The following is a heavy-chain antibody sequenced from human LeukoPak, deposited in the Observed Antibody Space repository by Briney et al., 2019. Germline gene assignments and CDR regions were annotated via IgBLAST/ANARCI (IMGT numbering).Heavy chain of an antibody. CDR3: ARGVHELRYFDYWFDP. V-gene: IGHV1-69*13. J-gene: IGHJ5*02. D-gene: IGHD3-9*01. CDR2: IIPIFGTA. Sequence: SVKVSCKASGGTFSSYAISWVRQAPGQGLEWMGGIIPIFGTANYAQKFQGRVTITADESTSTAYMELSSLRSEDTAVYYCARGVHELRYFDYWFDPWGQGTLVTVSS. CDR1: GGTFSSYA.